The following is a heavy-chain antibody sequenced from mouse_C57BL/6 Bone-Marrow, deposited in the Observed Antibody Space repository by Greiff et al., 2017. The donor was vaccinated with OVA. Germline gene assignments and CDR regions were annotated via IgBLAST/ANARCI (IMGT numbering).Heavy chain of an antibody. V-gene: IGHV7-3*01. CDR1: GFTFTDYY. CDR3: ARYNDGFQAY. D-gene: IGHD2-3*01. CDR2: IRNKANGYTT. Sequence: EVMLVESGGGLVQPGGSLSLSCAASGFTFTDYYMSWVRQPPGKALEWLGFIRNKANGYTTEYSASVKGRFTISSDNSQSILYLQMNALRAEDSATYYCARYNDGFQAYWGQGTLVTVSA. J-gene: IGHJ3*01.